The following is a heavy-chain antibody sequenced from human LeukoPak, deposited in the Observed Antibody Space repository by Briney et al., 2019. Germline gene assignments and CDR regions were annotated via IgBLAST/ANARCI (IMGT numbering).Heavy chain of an antibody. CDR1: GYTFTGYY. CDR3: ARFLWFGDNWFDP. V-gene: IGHV7-4-1*02. J-gene: IGHJ5*02. CDR2: INTNTGNP. Sequence: ASVKVSCKASGYTFTGYYMHWVRQAPGQGLEWMGWINTNTGNPTYAQGFTGRFVFSLDTSVSTAYLQISSLKAEDTAVYYCARFLWFGDNWFDPWGQGTLVTVSS. D-gene: IGHD3-10*01.